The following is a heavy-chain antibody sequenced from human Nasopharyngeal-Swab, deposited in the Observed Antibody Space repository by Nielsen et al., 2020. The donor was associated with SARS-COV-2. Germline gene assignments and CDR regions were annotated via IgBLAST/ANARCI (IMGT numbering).Heavy chain of an antibody. J-gene: IGHJ4*02. V-gene: IGHV1-58*02. D-gene: IGHD6-13*01. CDR3: AAGRYSSSWNSGIDY. CDR2: IVIGSDNT. CDR1: GFTFIRSA. Sequence: SVKVSCKASGFTFIRSAMQWVRQARGQRLEWIGWIVIGSDNTKYARKFQERVTITRDMSTSTAYMELSSLRSEDTAVYYCAAGRYSSSWNSGIDYWGQGTLVTVSS.